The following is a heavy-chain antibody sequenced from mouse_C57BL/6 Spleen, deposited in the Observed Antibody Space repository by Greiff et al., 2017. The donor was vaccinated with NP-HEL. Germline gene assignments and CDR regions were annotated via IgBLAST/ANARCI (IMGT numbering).Heavy chain of an antibody. D-gene: IGHD2-4*01. CDR3: TRNDYDEGGYYFDY. CDR1: GYTFTDYE. V-gene: IGHV1-15*01. CDR2: IDPETGGT. Sequence: QVQLKQSGAELVRPGASVTLSCKASGYTFTDYEMHWVKQTPVHGLEWIGAIDPETGGTAYNQKFKGKAILTADKSSSTAYMELRSLTSEDSAVYYCTRNDYDEGGYYFDYWGQGTTLTVSS. J-gene: IGHJ2*01.